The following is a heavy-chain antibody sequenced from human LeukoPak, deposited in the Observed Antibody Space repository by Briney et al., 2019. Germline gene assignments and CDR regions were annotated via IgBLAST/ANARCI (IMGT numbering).Heavy chain of an antibody. V-gene: IGHV4-59*12. CDR3: ARSFSRAYYYDSSGPNWFDP. CDR2: IYYSGST. D-gene: IGHD3-22*01. J-gene: IGHJ5*02. CDR1: GGSISSYY. Sequence: SETLSLTCTVSGGSISSYYWSWIRQPPGKGLEWIGYIYYSGSTNYNPSLKSRVTISVDTSKNQFSLKLSSVTAADTAVYYCARSFSRAYYYDSSGPNWFDPWGQGTLVTVSS.